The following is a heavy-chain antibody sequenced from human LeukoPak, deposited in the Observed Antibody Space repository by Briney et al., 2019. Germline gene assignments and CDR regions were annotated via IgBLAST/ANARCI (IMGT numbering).Heavy chain of an antibody. CDR1: GGSINSYY. D-gene: IGHD3-3*01. CDR2: IYYSGST. V-gene: IGHV4-59*01. CDR3: ARAGLDFWSGYLIDY. J-gene: IGHJ4*02. Sequence: SETLSLTCTVSGGSINSYYWSWIRQPPGKGLEWIGYIYYSGSTNCNPSLKSRVTISVDTSKNQFSLKLSSVTAADTAVYYCARAGLDFWSGYLIDYWGQGTLVTVSS.